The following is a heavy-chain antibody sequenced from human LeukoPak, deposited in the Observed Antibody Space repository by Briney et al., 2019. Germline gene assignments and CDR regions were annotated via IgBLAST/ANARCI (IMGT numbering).Heavy chain of an antibody. CDR1: GGTFSSYA. J-gene: IGHJ4*02. D-gene: IGHD2-21*02. CDR3: ARVSHIVVVTAQDY. CDR2: IIPIFGTA. Sequence: SVKVSCKASGGTFSSYAISWVRQAPGQGLEWMGGIIPIFGTANYAQKFQGRVTITADKSTSTAYMELSSLRSDDTAVYYCARVSHIVVVTAQDYWGQGTLVTVSS. V-gene: IGHV1-69*06.